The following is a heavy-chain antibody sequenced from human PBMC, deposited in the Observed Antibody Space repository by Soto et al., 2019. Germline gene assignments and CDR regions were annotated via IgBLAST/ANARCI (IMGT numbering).Heavy chain of an antibody. Sequence: SVKVSCKVSGSRFSNYVISWVRQAPGHGLEWLGRIIPIFNSTKYAQSFQGRVTIAADKSTSTASLELSSLRSDDTAVYYCAREGRGKKAGYNGLVSLGYWGQGTLVTVSS. CDR3: AREGRGKKAGYNGLVSLGY. D-gene: IGHD2-2*02. J-gene: IGHJ4*02. CDR1: GSRFSNYV. V-gene: IGHV1-69*06. CDR2: IIPIFNST.